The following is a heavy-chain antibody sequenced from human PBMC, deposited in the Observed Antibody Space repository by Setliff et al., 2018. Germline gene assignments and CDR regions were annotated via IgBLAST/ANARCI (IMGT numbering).Heavy chain of an antibody. Sequence: PGGSLRLSCAASGFNFSSYGMHWVRQAPGKGLEWVAAIWFDGSNHYYVDSVKGRFIISRDNSKNTLYLQMNSLRAEDTAVYFCAKESGAYYFYYYYMDVWGKGTTVTVSS. V-gene: IGHV3-33*06. D-gene: IGHD2-15*01. J-gene: IGHJ6*03. CDR1: GFNFSSYG. CDR2: IWFDGSNH. CDR3: AKESGAYYFYYYYMDV.